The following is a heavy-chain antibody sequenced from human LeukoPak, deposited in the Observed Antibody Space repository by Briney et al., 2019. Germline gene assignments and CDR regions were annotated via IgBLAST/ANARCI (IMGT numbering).Heavy chain of an antibody. J-gene: IGHJ4*02. D-gene: IGHD3-9*01. CDR1: GFTFSRYG. V-gene: IGHV3-30*02. CDR3: AKLQLYYDILTGPLVDY. Sequence: GGSLRLSCAASGFTFSRYGMHWVRQAPGKGLEWVAFIRYDGSGKYYAESVKGRFTISRDSFKNTLYLQMSGLRAEDTALYYCAKLQLYYDILTGPLVDYWGQGTLVTVSS. CDR2: IRYDGSGK.